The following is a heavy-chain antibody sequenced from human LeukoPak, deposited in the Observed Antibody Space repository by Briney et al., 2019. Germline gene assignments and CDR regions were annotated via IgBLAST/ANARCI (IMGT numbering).Heavy chain of an antibody. CDR1: GFTFSSYS. CDR3: AREKGGSGSYDAFDI. CDR2: ISSSSSYI. Sequence: GGSLRLSCAASGFTFSSYSMNWVRQAPGKGLEWVSSISSSSSYIYYADSVKGRFTISRDNAKNSLYLQMNSLRAEDTAVYYCAREKGGSGSYDAFDIWGQGTMVTVSS. J-gene: IGHJ3*02. D-gene: IGHD3-10*01. V-gene: IGHV3-21*01.